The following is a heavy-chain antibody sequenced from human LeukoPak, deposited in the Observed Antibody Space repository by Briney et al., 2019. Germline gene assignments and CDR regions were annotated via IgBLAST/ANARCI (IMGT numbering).Heavy chain of an antibody. CDR3: ATSSGWYSSLQY. J-gene: IGHJ4*02. Sequence: PSETLSLTCTLSGGSISTYYWSWIRQPPGKGLEWIGYIYHSGSTNYNPSLKSRVTISVDTSKNQFSLKLSSVTAADTAVYYCATSSGWYSSLQYWGQGTLVTVSS. CDR1: GGSISTYY. D-gene: IGHD6-19*01. V-gene: IGHV4-59*12. CDR2: IYHSGST.